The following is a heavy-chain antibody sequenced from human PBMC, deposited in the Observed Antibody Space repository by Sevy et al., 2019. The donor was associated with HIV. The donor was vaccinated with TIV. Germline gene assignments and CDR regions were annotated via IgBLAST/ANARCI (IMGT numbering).Heavy chain of an antibody. J-gene: IGHJ3*02. D-gene: IGHD2-2*02. CDR2: ISSSGSTI. CDR1: GFTFSDYY. CDR3: ARPHCSSTSCYTVGDAFDI. Sequence: GRSLRLSCAASGFTFSDYYMSWIRQAPGKGLEWVSYISSSGSTIYYADSVKGRFTISRDNAKNSLYLQMNSLRAEDTAVYYCARPHCSSTSCYTVGDAFDIWGRGTMVIVSS. V-gene: IGHV3-11*01.